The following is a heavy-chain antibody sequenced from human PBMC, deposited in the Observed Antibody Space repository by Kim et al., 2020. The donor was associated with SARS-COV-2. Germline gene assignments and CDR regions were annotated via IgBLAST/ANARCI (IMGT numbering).Heavy chain of an antibody. J-gene: IGHJ6*02. V-gene: IGHV3-23*01. D-gene: IGHD2-2*01. CDR1: GFTFSSYA. CDR3: AKGEPAAIIKYYYYYYGMDV. CDR2: ISGSGGST. Sequence: GGSLRLSCAASGFTFSSYAMSWVRQAPGKGLEWVSAISGSGGSTYYADSVKGRFTISRDNSKNTLYLQMNSLRAEDTAVYYCAKGEPAAIIKYYYYYYGMDVWGQGTTVPVSS.